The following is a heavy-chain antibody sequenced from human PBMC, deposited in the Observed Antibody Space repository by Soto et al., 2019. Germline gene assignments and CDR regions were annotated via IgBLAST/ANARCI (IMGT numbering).Heavy chain of an antibody. CDR2: IKSDGTET. CDR3: AKDLTWGSSDL. CDR1: GFTFSHYW. J-gene: IGHJ5*02. V-gene: IGHV3-74*01. Sequence: EVQLVESGGGSVQPGGSLRLSCAASGFTFSHYWMHWFRQDPGTGLMWVSSIKSDGTETYYPDSVKGRFTISRDNAKNTLYLQLNSLRVGDTAVYYCAKDLTWGSSDLCGPGTLGAVSS. D-gene: IGHD3-9*01.